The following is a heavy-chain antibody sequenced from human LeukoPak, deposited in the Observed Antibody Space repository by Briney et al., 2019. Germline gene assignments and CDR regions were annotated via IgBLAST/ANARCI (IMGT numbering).Heavy chain of an antibody. J-gene: IGHJ5*02. Sequence: GKSLRLSCAASGFTLSSYAMHWVRQAPGKGLEWVAVISYDGSNKYYADSVKGRFTISRDNSKNTLYLQMNSLRAEDTAVYYCARELVEMATICWFDPWGQGTLVTVSS. CDR3: ARELVEMATICWFDP. CDR1: GFTLSSYA. V-gene: IGHV3-30-3*01. CDR2: ISYDGSNK. D-gene: IGHD5-24*01.